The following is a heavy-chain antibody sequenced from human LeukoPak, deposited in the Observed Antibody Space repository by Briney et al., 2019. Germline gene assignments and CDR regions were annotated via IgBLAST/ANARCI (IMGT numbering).Heavy chain of an antibody. CDR1: GFAFNTYW. D-gene: IGHD1-26*01. CDR2: INSDESST. J-gene: IGHJ4*02. V-gene: IGHV3-74*01. Sequence: PGGSLRLSCPASGFAFNTYWMHWVRHAPGKGLVWVSLINSDESSTSYADSVKGRFTISRDNAKNTLYLQMNTLRAEDTAVYYCARDKYYTPDYWGQGTLVTVSS. CDR3: ARDKYYTPDY.